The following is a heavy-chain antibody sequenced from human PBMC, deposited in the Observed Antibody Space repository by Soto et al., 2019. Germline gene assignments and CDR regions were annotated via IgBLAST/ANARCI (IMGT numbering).Heavy chain of an antibody. J-gene: IGHJ4*02. CDR2: MNPNSGNT. Sequence: QVQLVQSGAEVKKPGASVKVACKASGYTFTSYDSNWVRQATGQGLEWMGWMNPNSGNTGYAQKFQGRVTMTRNTSISTAYMELSSLRSEDTAVYYCASLPGAAAGTPYWGQGTLVTVSS. V-gene: IGHV1-8*01. CDR3: ASLPGAAAGTPY. D-gene: IGHD6-13*01. CDR1: GYTFTSYD.